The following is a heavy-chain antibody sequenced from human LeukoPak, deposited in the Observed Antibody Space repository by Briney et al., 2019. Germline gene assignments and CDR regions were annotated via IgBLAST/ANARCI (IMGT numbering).Heavy chain of an antibody. Sequence: PGGSLRLSCAASGFTFSSYGMSWIRQAPGKGLEWVSADSVYGGGPYYADSVKGRFTMSRDNSKSTLYLQMDSLRVEDTGVYYCAKEDVGAAPDHWGQGTLVTVSS. CDR1: GFTFSSYG. CDR3: AKEDVGAAPDH. J-gene: IGHJ4*02. V-gene: IGHV3-23*01. CDR2: DSVYGGGP. D-gene: IGHD2-15*01.